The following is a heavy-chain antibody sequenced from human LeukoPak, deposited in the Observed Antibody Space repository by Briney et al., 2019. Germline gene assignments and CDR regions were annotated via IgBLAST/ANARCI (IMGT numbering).Heavy chain of an antibody. CDR2: ISGDGIST. V-gene: IGHV3-43*02. Sequence: GGSLRLSCAASRFTFDDYGMHWVRQVPGKGLEWVSLISGDGISTYYADSVKGRFTISRDNSKNSLYLQMNSLRTEDTALYYCAKDAYSSGWYYFDSWGQGTLVTVSS. J-gene: IGHJ4*02. D-gene: IGHD6-19*01. CDR1: RFTFDDYG. CDR3: AKDAYSSGWYYFDS.